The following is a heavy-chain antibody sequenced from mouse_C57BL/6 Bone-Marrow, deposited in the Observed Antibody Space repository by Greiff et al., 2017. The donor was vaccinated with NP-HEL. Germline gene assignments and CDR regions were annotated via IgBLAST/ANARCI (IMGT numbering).Heavy chain of an antibody. D-gene: IGHD2-1*01. J-gene: IGHJ3*01. CDR2: IYPGDGDT. CDR1: GYAFSSYW. V-gene: IGHV1-82*01. CDR3: ARCGEFYLAY. Sequence: QVQLKESGPELAKPGASVKISCKASGYAFSSYWMNWVKQRPGKGLEWIGRIYPGDGDTNDNRKFKGKATLTADKSSSTAYMQLSSLTSEDSAVYYCARCGEFYLAYWGQGTLVTVSA.